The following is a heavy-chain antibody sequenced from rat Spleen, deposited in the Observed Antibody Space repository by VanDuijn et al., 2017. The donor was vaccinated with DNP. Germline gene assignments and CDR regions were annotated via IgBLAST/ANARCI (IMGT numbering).Heavy chain of an antibody. J-gene: IGHJ2*01. CDR1: GFTFSTYW. Sequence: EVQLVESGGGLVQPGRSLKLSCVASGFTFSTYWMFWVRQAPGKGLEWVTSINPDGAGTYYPESVKGRFTISRDNAENTGYLQMSSLRSEDTATYYCASWAPIAPLSTSNYWGQGVMVTVSS. CDR2: INPDGAGT. D-gene: IGHD1-2*01. CDR3: ASWAPIAPLSTSNY. V-gene: IGHV5-58*01.